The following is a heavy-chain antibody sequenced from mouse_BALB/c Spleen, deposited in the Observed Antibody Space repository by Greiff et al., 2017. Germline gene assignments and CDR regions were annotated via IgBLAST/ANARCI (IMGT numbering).Heavy chain of an antibody. Sequence: QVQLQQPGAELVKPGASVKLSCKASGYTFTSYWMHWVKLRPGQGFEWIGEINPSNGRTNYNEKFKSKATLTVDKSSSTAYMQLSSLTSEDSAVYYCARRWYYGSSNAMDYWGQGTSVTVSS. CDR3: ARRWYYGSSNAMDY. D-gene: IGHD1-1*01. CDR1: GYTFTSYW. CDR2: INPSNGRT. V-gene: IGHV1S81*02. J-gene: IGHJ4*01.